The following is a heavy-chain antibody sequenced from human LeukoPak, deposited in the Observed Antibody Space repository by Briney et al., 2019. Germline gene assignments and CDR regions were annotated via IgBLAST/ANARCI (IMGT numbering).Heavy chain of an antibody. D-gene: IGHD2-21*01. Sequence: PGGSLRLSCAASGFIFSTYGMNWVRQAPGKGLEWVSFISSSSSIINYADSVKGRFTISRDNAKNSLHLQMNSLRAEDTAVYYCSRGTGDQRAFDIWGQGTTVTVSS. CDR1: GFIFSTYG. J-gene: IGHJ3*02. CDR3: SRGTGDQRAFDI. CDR2: ISSSSSII. V-gene: IGHV3-48*01.